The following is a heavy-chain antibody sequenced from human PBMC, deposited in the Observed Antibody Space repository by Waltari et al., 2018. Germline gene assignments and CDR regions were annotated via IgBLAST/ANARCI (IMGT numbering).Heavy chain of an antibody. Sequence: QVQLQESGPGLVKPSETLSLTCTVSGGSISSYYWSRIRQPAGKGLEWIGRIYTSGSTNYNPSLKSRVTMSVDTSKNQFSLKLSSVTAADTAVYYCARDRAWFGEPAWFDPWGQGTLVTVSS. J-gene: IGHJ5*02. CDR3: ARDRAWFGEPAWFDP. CDR1: GGSISSYY. D-gene: IGHD3-10*01. CDR2: IYTSGST. V-gene: IGHV4-4*07.